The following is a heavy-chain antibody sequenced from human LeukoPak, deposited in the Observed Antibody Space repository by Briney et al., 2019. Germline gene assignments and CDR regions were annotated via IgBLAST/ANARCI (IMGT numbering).Heavy chain of an antibody. CDR2: ISAYNGNT. Sequence: GASVKVSCKASGYTFTSYGISWVRQAPGQGLEWMGWISAYNGNTNYAQKLQGRVTMTTDTSTSTAYMELRSLRSDDTAVYYCARSGSFYDGSGGFLKDAFDIWGQGTMVTVSS. J-gene: IGHJ3*02. V-gene: IGHV1-18*01. CDR1: GYTFTSYG. D-gene: IGHD3-22*01. CDR3: ARSGSFYDGSGGFLKDAFDI.